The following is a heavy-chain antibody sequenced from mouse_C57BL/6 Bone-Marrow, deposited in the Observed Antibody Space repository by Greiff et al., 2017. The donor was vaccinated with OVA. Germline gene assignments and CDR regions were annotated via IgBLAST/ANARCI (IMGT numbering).Heavy chain of an antibody. CDR3: ARRLGNSAWFAY. V-gene: IGHV3-6*01. CDR2: ISYDGSN. CDR1: GYSITSGYY. J-gene: IGHJ3*01. Sequence: EVKLVESGPGLVKPSQSLSLTCSVTGYSITSGYYWNWIRQFPGNKLEWMGYISYDGSNNYNPSLKNRISITRDTSKNQFFLKLNSVTTEDTATYYCARRLGNSAWFAYWGQGTLVTVSA. D-gene: IGHD2-1*01.